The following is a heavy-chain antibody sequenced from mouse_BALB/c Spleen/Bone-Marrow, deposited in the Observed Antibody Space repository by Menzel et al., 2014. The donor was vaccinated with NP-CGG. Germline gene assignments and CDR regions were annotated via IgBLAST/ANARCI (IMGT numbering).Heavy chain of an antibody. CDR2: ICRGGST. CDR3: AKKRRGTRAMDY. D-gene: IGHD3-3*01. V-gene: IGHV2-5*01. J-gene: IGHJ4*01. Sequence: VQLQQSGPGLVQSSQRLSITCTASGFSLTNYGVHWVRQSPGKGLEWLGGICRGGSTAYNAAFMSRLTITRDNTKSQVFFKMNSLEADDTSIYCWAKKRRGTRAMDYWGQGTSVTVSS. CDR1: GFSLTNYG.